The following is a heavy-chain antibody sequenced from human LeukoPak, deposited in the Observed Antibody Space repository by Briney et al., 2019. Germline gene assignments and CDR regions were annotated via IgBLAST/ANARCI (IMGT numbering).Heavy chain of an antibody. CDR3: AGTRYYYNSRSYGAPYYFDY. J-gene: IGHJ4*02. V-gene: IGHV4-39*01. Sequence: KTSETLSLTCAVSGGSISSNSYYWGWIRQPPGKGLEWIGSIYYSGSTYYNPSLKSRVTISVDTSKNRFSLKLSSVTAADTAVYYCAGTRYYYNSRSYGAPYYFDYWGQGTLVTVSS. D-gene: IGHD3-10*01. CDR2: IYYSGST. CDR1: GGSISSNSYY.